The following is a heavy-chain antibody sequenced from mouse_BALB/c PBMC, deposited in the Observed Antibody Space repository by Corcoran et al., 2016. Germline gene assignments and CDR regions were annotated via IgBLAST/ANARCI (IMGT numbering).Heavy chain of an antibody. CDR1: GFNIKDTY. CDR2: IDPANGNT. D-gene: IGHD2-1*01. Sequence: EVQLQQSGAELVKPGASVKLSCTASGFNIKDTYMHWVKQRPEQGLEWIGRIDPANGNTKYDPKFQAKATITADTSSNTAYLQLSSLPSDETAVYYCACRGVYYGNYDPFAYWGQGTLVTVSA. CDR3: ACRGVYYGNYDPFAY. J-gene: IGHJ3*01. V-gene: IGHV14-3*02.